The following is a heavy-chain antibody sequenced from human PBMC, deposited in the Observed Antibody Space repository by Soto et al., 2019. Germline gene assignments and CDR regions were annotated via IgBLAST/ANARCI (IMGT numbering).Heavy chain of an antibody. Sequence: QVQLVQSGAEVKKPGSSVKVSCKASGGTFSNYAINWVRQAPGQGLEWMGGIIPLFGTPNYAQKFQGRVTFTAHKSTSTAYMELRSLGSVDTAVYYCARGWETVGTTTPFAYWGQGTLVTVSS. J-gene: IGHJ4*02. CDR1: GGTFSNYA. V-gene: IGHV1-69*06. D-gene: IGHD1-26*01. CDR2: IIPLFGTP. CDR3: ARGWETVGTTTPFAY.